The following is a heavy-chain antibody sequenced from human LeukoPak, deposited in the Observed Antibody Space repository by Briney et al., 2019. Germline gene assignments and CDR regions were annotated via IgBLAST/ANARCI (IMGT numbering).Heavy chain of an antibody. CDR2: INHSGST. J-gene: IGHJ4*02. D-gene: IGHD3-10*01. Sequence: SETLSLTCAVYGGSFSGYYWSWIRQPPGKGLEWIGEINHSGSTNYNPSLKSRVTISVDTSKNQFSLKLSSVTAADTAVYYCARDRSFYGSGSYFRPNRYFGYWGQGTLVTVSS. CDR3: ARDRSFYGSGSYFRPNRYFGY. CDR1: GGSFSGYY. V-gene: IGHV4-34*01.